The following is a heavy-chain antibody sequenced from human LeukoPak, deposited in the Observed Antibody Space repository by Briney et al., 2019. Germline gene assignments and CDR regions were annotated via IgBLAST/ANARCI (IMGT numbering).Heavy chain of an antibody. D-gene: IGHD6-13*01. Sequence: SETLSLTCTVSGDSISGYYWSWIRQPPGKGLEWIGYIYYSGNTNYNPSLKSRVIISVDTSKNQFSLKLSSVTAADTAMYYCASGSSWYSRGDYWGQGTLVTVSS. J-gene: IGHJ4*02. CDR3: ASGSSWYSRGDY. CDR1: GDSISGYY. CDR2: IYYSGNT. V-gene: IGHV4-59*01.